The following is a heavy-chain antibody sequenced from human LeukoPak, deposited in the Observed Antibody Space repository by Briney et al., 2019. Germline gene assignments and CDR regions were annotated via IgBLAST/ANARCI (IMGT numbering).Heavy chain of an antibody. J-gene: IGHJ4*02. CDR2: ISGSGDNT. CDR3: AKDGYSSIPGFHFEY. Sequence: GGSLRLSCAATGFTFSSYAMSWVRQPPGKGLEWVSGISGSGDNTYYADSVKGRFTISRDNSKKTLYLHLNSLRVEDAAVYYCAKDGYSSIPGFHFEYWGQGTPVTVSS. V-gene: IGHV3-23*01. CDR1: GFTFSSYA. D-gene: IGHD6-13*01.